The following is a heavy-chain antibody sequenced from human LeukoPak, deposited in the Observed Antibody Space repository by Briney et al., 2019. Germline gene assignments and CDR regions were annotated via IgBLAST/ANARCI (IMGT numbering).Heavy chain of an antibody. J-gene: IGHJ4*02. V-gene: IGHV3-30*04. CDR2: ISSDGKSK. D-gene: IGHD5-24*01. Sequence: GRSLRLSCAASGFTFITYACHWFRQAPGTGLDGVAVISSDGKSKIYADSVKGRFTISRDNSKNTLFLQMNSLRTEDTAVYYCARDTMADFDYWGQGALVTVSS. CDR1: GFTFITYA. CDR3: ARDTMADFDY.